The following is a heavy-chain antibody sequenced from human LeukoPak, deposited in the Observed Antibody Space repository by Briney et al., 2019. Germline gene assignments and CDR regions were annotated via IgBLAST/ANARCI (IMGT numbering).Heavy chain of an antibody. CDR1: GFTFSSYE. D-gene: IGHD5-24*01. CDR2: ISISGSSI. J-gene: IGHJ4*02. CDR3: ARTRDGPFAY. V-gene: IGHV3-48*03. Sequence: GGSLRLSCAASGFTFSSYEMNWVRQAPGKGLEWLSHISISGSSIQYADSVKGRFTISRDNAKNSLYLQMNSLRVEDTAVYYCARTRDGPFAYWGQGTLVTVSS.